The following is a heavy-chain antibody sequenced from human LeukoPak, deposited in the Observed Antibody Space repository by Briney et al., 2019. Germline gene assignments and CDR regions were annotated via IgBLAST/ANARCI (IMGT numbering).Heavy chain of an antibody. Sequence: SVKVSCKASGGTFSSYAISWVRQAPGQGLEWMARIIPIFGTSDYAQKFQGRVTITTDESTSTAFMELSGLRSEDTAVYYCTKAHEGSFDYWGQGSLVTVSS. V-gene: IGHV1-69*05. CDR2: IIPIFGTS. CDR3: TKAHEGSFDY. J-gene: IGHJ4*02. CDR1: GGTFSSYA.